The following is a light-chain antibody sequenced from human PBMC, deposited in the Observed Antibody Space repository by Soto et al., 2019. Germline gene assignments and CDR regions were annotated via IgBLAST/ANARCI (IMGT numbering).Light chain of an antibody. J-gene: IGLJ2*01. CDR2: LNNDGSH. Sequence: QAVVTQSPSASATLGASVKLTCTLSSGRSSYTIAWHQQQPEKGPRYLMTLNNDGSHIRGDGIPDRFSGSSSGVERYLTISSLQSDDEADYYCPTWGTGVVFGGGTQLTVL. CDR1: SGRSSYT. CDR3: PTWGTGVV. V-gene: IGLV4-69*01.